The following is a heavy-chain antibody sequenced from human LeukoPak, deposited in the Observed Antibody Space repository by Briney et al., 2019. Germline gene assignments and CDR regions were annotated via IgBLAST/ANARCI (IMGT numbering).Heavy chain of an antibody. CDR2: INPSSGGT. J-gene: IGHJ5*02. Sequence: ASVNVSCKASGYTFIDYYMHWVRQAPGQGLEWMGRINPSSGGTNYAQKFQGRVTMTRDTSISTAYMELSRLRSDDTAVYYCARDDNSGYYSWPWGQGTLVTVSS. CDR3: ARDDNSGYYSWP. D-gene: IGHD3-22*01. CDR1: GYTFIDYY. V-gene: IGHV1-2*06.